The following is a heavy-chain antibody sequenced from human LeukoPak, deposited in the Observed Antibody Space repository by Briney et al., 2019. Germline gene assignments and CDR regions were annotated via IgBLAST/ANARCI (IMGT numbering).Heavy chain of an antibody. V-gene: IGHV4-39*07. D-gene: IGHD2-15*01. CDR3: ARYRPGIWSSFDY. Sequence: SETLSLTCSVSGGSISGRRYYWGWLRQPPGRGLEWIGSIHYDGATYYNPSLKSRVTISVDTSKNQFSLKLSSVTAADTAVYYCARYRPGIWSSFDYWGQGTLVTVSS. J-gene: IGHJ4*02. CDR2: IHYDGAT. CDR1: GGSISGRRYY.